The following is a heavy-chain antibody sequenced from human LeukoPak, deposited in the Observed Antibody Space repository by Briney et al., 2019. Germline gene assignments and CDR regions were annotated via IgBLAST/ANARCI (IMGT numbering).Heavy chain of an antibody. V-gene: IGHV4-34*01. CDR3: ARGADNWFDP. CDR2: INHSGST. CDR1: GGSFSGYY. Sequence: SETLSLTCAVYGGSFSGYYWSWIRQPPGKGLEWIGEINHSGSTNYNPSLKSRVTTSVDTSKNQFSLKLSSVTAADTAVYYCARGADNWFDPWGQGTLVTVSS. J-gene: IGHJ5*02.